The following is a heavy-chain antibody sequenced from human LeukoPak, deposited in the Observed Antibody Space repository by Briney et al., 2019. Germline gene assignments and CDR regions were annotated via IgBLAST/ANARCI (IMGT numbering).Heavy chain of an antibody. J-gene: IGHJ6*04. V-gene: IGHV4-34*01. CDR1: GGSFSGYY. Sequence: SETLSLTCAVYGGSFSGYYWSWIRQPPGKGLEWIGETNHSGSTNYNPSLKSRVTISVDTSKNQFSLKLSSVTAADTAVYYCARGQIDYSSLNLKDHYYYYYGMDVWGKGTTVTVSS. CDR2: TNHSGST. D-gene: IGHD3-16*01. CDR3: ARGQIDYSSLNLKDHYYYYYGMDV.